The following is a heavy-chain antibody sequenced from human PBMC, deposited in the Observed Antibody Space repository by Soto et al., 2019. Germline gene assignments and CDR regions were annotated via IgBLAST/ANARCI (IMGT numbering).Heavy chain of an antibody. Sequence: QVQLVESGGGVVQPGRSLRLSCAASGFTFSSYGMNWVRQAPGKGLEWVAVISYDENNKYYADSVKGRFTISRDNSKNTLYLLMNSLRAEDTAVYSCAKVLTRDLDYWGQGTLVTVSS. V-gene: IGHV3-30*18. CDR2: ISYDENNK. CDR3: AKVLTRDLDY. J-gene: IGHJ4*02. CDR1: GFTFSSYG. D-gene: IGHD7-27*01.